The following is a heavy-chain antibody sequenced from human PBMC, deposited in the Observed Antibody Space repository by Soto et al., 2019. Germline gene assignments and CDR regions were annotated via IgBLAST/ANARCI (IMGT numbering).Heavy chain of an antibody. CDR2: IFSSGST. CDR1: GGSINTFY. D-gene: IGHD5-12*01. J-gene: IGHJ4*02. Sequence: SETLSLTCTVSGGSINTFYWSWVRQPAGKGLEWIGRIFSSGSTSFNPSLESRVAMSVDTSKNHFSLNLSSVTAADMAVYYCAREGSYSAYNFAHGIQLWSFAFWGQGALVTVPQ. CDR3: AREGSYSAYNFAHGIQLWSFAF. V-gene: IGHV4-4*07.